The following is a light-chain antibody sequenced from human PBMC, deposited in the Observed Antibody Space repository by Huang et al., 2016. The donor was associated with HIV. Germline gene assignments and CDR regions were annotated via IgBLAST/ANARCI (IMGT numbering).Light chain of an antibody. CDR2: DSS. CDR3: QQYSYWPRT. J-gene: IGKJ1*01. Sequence: EIVMTQSPATLSVSPGERATLSSRATHRLSINLAWYQQKRGQAPRLLIYDSSTSATTIPARFSASGSGTEFILTISSLQSEDVAVYYCQQYSYWPRTFGQGTKVEIK. V-gene: IGKV3-15*01. CDR1: HRLSIN.